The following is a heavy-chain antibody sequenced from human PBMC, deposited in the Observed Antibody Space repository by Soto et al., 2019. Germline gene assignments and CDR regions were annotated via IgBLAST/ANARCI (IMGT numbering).Heavy chain of an antibody. Sequence: EVQLVQSGGGLVQPGGSLRLSCAASGFAFSSYWLRWVRQAPGKGLMIVSRITGDGTNTSYATSVKGRFTISRDNAKNMVYLQMDSLKAEDTAVYYWARDGGYGTPFEYWGQGALVTVSS. CDR1: GFAFSSYW. D-gene: IGHD5-12*01. V-gene: IGHV3-74*01. CDR2: ITGDGTNT. CDR3: ARDGGYGTPFEY. J-gene: IGHJ4*02.